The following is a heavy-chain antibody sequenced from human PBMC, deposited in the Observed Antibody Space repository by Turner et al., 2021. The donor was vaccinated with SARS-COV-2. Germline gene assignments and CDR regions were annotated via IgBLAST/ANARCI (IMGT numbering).Heavy chain of an antibody. CDR2: IYSGGST. Sequence: EVQLVESGGGLIQPGGSLILSCAASGVTVSSNYMSWVRQAPGKGLEWVSVIYSGGSTYYADSVKGRFTISRDNSKNTLYLQMNSLRAEDTAVYYCARDLMEVGGMDVWGQGTTVTVSS. J-gene: IGHJ6*02. CDR3: ARDLMEVGGMDV. D-gene: IGHD3-3*01. CDR1: GVTVSSNY. V-gene: IGHV3-53*01.